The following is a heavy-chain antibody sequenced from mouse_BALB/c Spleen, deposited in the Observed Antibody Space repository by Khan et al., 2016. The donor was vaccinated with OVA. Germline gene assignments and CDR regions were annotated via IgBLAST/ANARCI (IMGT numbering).Heavy chain of an antibody. CDR2: ISSDGDYT. Sequence: DVMLVESGGGLVKPGGSLKLSCAASGFTFSTYAMSWVRQTPEKRLEWVATISSDGDYTYYPDNVTGRFTISRDNAKNTLYLQMSSLRSEDTAIYYCARSPYGNFAYWGQGTLVTVSA. D-gene: IGHD2-1*01. V-gene: IGHV5-9-1*01. CDR1: GFTFSTYA. J-gene: IGHJ3*01. CDR3: ARSPYGNFAY.